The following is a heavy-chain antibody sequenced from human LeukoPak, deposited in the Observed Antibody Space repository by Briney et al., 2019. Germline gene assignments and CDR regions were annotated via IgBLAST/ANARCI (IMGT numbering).Heavy chain of an antibody. CDR2: IYYSGST. CDR3: ARLLAVAGGDAFDI. D-gene: IGHD6-19*01. V-gene: IGHV4-39*01. J-gene: IGHJ3*02. CDR1: GGSISSSSYY. Sequence: SETLSLTCTVSGGSISSSSYYWGWIRQPPGKGLEWIGSIYYSGSTYYNPSLKSRVTISVDTSKDQFSLRLSSVTAADTAVYYCARLLAVAGGDAFDIWGQGKMVTVSS.